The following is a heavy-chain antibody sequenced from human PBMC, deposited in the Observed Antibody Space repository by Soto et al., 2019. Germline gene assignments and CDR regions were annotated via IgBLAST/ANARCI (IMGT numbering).Heavy chain of an antibody. J-gene: IGHJ4*02. CDR2: IYYSGST. CDR3: ARVSRRWYYFDY. V-gene: IGHV4-61*01. Sequence: TSETLSLTCTVSGGSVTSDNYYWSWIRQPPGKGLEWIGYIYYSGSTHYNPSLKSRITISVDTSMNQFSLKLSSVTAADTAVYYCARVSRRWYYFDYWGQGTLVTVSS. CDR1: GGSVTSDNYY. D-gene: IGHD6-13*01.